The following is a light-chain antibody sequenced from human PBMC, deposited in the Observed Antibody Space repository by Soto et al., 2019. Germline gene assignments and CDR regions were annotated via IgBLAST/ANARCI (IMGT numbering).Light chain of an antibody. CDR1: QSVNSN. Sequence: EIMMTQSPVTLSVSPGERATLSCRASQSVNSNLAWYQQKHGQAPRLLIYGASTRATGIPASFIGNGSGTEFTLTDSSLQPEDFAVYYCQQYNNWPFTFGPGTKVDIK. V-gene: IGKV3-15*01. CDR2: GAS. CDR3: QQYNNWPFT. J-gene: IGKJ3*01.